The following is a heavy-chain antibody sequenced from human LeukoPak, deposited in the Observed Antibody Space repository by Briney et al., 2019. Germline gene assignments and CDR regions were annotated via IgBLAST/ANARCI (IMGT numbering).Heavy chain of an antibody. V-gene: IGHV1-18*01. D-gene: IGHD3-16*01. CDR1: GYTFTNYG. CDR3: ARDGYTFGGVKTRFDF. J-gene: IGHJ4*02. CDR2: ISAYNGGT. Sequence: ASVKVSCKPSGYTFTNYGISWLRQAHGQGLEWMGWISAYNGGTKYAQKLQGRVTMSTDTSTSTVYMELRILRSDDTAVYYCARDGYTFGGVKTRFDFWGQGTLATVSS.